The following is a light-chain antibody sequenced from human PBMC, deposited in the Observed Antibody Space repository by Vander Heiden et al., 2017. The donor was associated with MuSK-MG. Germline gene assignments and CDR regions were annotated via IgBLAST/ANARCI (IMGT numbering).Light chain of an antibody. CDR1: IPNLGADYD. V-gene: IGLV1-40*01. CDR2: DNN. J-gene: IGLJ3*02. Sequence: QSVLTPPPSVSGAPGQRGTFSCLGLIPNLGADYDVHWYQQLPGTAPKLLIYDNNNRPSGVPDRFSGSKSGTSAAMAITGLQADDEADYYCQSYDISLRAWVFGGGSKLTVL. CDR3: QSYDISLRAWV.